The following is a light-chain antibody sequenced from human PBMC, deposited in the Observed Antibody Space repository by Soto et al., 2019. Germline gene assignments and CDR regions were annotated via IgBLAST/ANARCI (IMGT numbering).Light chain of an antibody. CDR1: QNVYNK. CDR3: QQCRNWPLT. Sequence: EIVMTQSPATLSVSPGEGATLSCKASQNVYNKLAWYQPRPGQPPRLLIYDASTRATGISARFSGSGYGTEFTLTISSLQSEDFAVYFCQQCRNWPLTFGGGTKVEIK. V-gene: IGKV3-15*01. CDR2: DAS. J-gene: IGKJ4*01.